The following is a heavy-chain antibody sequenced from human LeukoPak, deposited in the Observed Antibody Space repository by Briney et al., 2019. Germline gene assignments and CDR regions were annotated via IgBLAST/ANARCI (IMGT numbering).Heavy chain of an antibody. J-gene: IGHJ6*03. Sequence: GGSLRLSCEASGFTFTTYSMTWVRQAPGKGLEWVSIISSGSSAIFSADALKGRFTISRDNAKNSLCLQMNSLRAEDTAVYYCARVGPWVNPDYYYYYMDVWGRGTTVTVSS. V-gene: IGHV3-21*01. CDR1: GFTFTTYS. CDR3: ARVGPWVNPDYYYYYMDV. CDR2: ISSGSSAI. D-gene: IGHD1-14*01.